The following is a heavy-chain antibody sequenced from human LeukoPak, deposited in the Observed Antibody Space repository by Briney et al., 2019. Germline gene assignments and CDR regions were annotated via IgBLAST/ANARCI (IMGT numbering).Heavy chain of an antibody. Sequence: GGSLRLSCAASGFTFSSYAMSWVRQAPGKGLEWVSAISGSGGRTYYADSVKARFTISRDNSKNTLYLQMNTLRAEDTAVYSCAKEGGLRRLLDYWGQGTLVTVSS. D-gene: IGHD4-17*01. J-gene: IGHJ4*02. CDR1: GFTFSSYA. V-gene: IGHV3-23*01. CDR2: ISGSGGRT. CDR3: AKEGGLRRLLDY.